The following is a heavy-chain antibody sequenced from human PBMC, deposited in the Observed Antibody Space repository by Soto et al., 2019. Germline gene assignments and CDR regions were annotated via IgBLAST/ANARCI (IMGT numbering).Heavy chain of an antibody. D-gene: IGHD5-18*01. Sequence: SETLSLTCTVSGGSISSGGYSWSWIRQHPGKGLEWIGYIYYSGSTYYNPSLKSRVTISVDTSKNQFSLKLSSVTAADTAVYYCARSGYSYGPNPLLYWGQGTLVTVSS. CDR1: GGSISSGGYS. J-gene: IGHJ4*02. CDR2: IYYSGST. CDR3: ARSGYSYGPNPLLY. V-gene: IGHV4-31*03.